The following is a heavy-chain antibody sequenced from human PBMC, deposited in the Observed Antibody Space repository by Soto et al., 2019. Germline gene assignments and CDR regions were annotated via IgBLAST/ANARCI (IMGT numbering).Heavy chain of an antibody. CDR1: GYSFTSYW. Sequence: GESLKISCKGSGYSFTSYWIGWVRQMPGKGLEWMGIIYPGDSDTRYSPSFQGQVTIPADKSISTAYLQWSSLKASDTAMYYCARQVCGGGNCYYYMDVWGKGTTVTVSS. D-gene: IGHD2-15*01. J-gene: IGHJ6*03. CDR2: IYPGDSDT. V-gene: IGHV5-51*01. CDR3: ARQVCGGGNCYYYMDV.